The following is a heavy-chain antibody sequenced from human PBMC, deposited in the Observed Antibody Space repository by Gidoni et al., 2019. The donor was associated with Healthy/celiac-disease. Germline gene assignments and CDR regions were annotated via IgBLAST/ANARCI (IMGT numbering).Heavy chain of an antibody. Sequence: QMQLVQSGPEVKKPGTSVKVSCKASGFTFTSSAVQWVRQARGQRLEWIGWIVVGSGNTNYAQKFQERVTITRDMSTSTAYMELSSLRSEDTAVYYWAAGGYDYVWGNRDAFDIWGQGTMVTVSS. J-gene: IGHJ3*02. CDR2: IVVGSGNT. V-gene: IGHV1-58*01. CDR3: AAGGYDYVWGNRDAFDI. CDR1: GFTFTSSA. D-gene: IGHD3-16*01.